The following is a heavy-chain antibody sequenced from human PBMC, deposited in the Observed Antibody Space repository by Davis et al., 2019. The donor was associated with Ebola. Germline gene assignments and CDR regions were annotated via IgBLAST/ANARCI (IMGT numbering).Heavy chain of an antibody. V-gene: IGHV3-73*01. CDR3: AKDFPVGRYGGWGY. CDR1: GFTFSGSA. Sequence: GESLKISCAASGFTFSGSAMHWVRQASGKGLEWVGRIRSKANSYATAYAASVKGRFTISRDDSKNTAYLQMNSLKTEDTAVYYCAKDFPVGRYGGWGYWGQGTLVTVSS. D-gene: IGHD4-23*01. J-gene: IGHJ4*02. CDR2: IRSKANSYAT.